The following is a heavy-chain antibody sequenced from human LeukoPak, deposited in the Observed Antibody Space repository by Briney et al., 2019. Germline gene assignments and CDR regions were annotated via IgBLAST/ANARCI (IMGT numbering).Heavy chain of an antibody. Sequence: SETLSLTCIVSGGSISSSSYYWGWIRQPPGKGLEWIGSIYYSGSTYYNPSLKSRVTISVDTSKNQFSLKLSSVTAADTAVYYCARDSSSFNYWGQGTLVTVSS. CDR3: ARDSSSFNY. D-gene: IGHD6-13*01. CDR1: GGSISSSSYY. V-gene: IGHV4-39*07. J-gene: IGHJ4*02. CDR2: IYYSGST.